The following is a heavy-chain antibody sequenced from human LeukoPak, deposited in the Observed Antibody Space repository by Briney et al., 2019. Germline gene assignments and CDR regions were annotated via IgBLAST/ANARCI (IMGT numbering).Heavy chain of an antibody. V-gene: IGHV3-23*01. CDR3: AKGFYGSGSLIEFDY. CDR1: GFTFSSYG. CDR2: ISGSGGST. J-gene: IGHJ4*02. D-gene: IGHD3-10*01. Sequence: GGSLRLSCAASGFTFSSYGMSWVRQAPGKGLEWVSAISGSGGSTYYADSVKGRFTISRDNSKNTLYLQMNSLRAEDTAVYYCAKGFYGSGSLIEFDYWGQGTLVTVSS.